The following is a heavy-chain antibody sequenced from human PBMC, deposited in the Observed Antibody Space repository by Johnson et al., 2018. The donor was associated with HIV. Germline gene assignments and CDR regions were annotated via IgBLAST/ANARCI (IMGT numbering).Heavy chain of an antibody. CDR1: GFTFNDYG. CDR2: INWNGGRT. Sequence: VQLVESGGGVVRPGGSLRLSCAASGFTFNDYGMSWVRQAPGKGLEWVSGINWNGGRTGYADSVKGRFTISRDNAKNSLYLQMNSLRAEDTAVYYCARDPLTAARWGPMNGGAFDIWGQGTMVTVSS. CDR3: ARDPLTAARWGPMNGGAFDI. D-gene: IGHD6-6*01. J-gene: IGHJ3*02. V-gene: IGHV3-20*04.